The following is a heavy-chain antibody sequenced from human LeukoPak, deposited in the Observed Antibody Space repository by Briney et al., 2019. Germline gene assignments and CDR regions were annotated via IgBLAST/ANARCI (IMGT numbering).Heavy chain of an antibody. CDR1: GYTFTSYY. J-gene: IGHJ4*02. D-gene: IGHD6-6*01. CDR3: ARDLTDRGEYSSSPGPGD. Sequence: GASVKVSCKASGYTFTSYYMHWVRQAPGQGLEWMGIINPSGGSTSYAQKFQGRVTMARDTSTSTVYMELSSLRSEDTAVYYCARDLTDRGEYSSSPGPGDWGQGTLVTVSS. CDR2: INPSGGST. V-gene: IGHV1-46*01.